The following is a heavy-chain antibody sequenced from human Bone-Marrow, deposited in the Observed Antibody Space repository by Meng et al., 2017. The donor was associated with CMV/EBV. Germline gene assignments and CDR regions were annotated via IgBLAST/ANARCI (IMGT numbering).Heavy chain of an antibody. CDR1: GFIFSNYE. V-gene: IGHV3-48*03. J-gene: IGHJ6*02. Sequence: GGSLRLSCAASGFIFSNYEMNWVRQAPGKGPEWVSYISSSGTIIHYADTVKGRFTISRDNAKESLYLHMNSLRVEDTAVYYCARDRADCTSGACSYSNYYYGMDVWGQGTTVTVSS. CDR3: ARDRADCTSGACSYSNYYYGMDV. CDR2: ISSSGTII. D-gene: IGHD2-8*01.